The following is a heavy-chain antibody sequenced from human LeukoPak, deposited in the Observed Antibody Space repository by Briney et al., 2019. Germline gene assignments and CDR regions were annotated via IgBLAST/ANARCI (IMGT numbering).Heavy chain of an antibody. CDR2: MYSGGTT. V-gene: IGHV4-59*01. Sequence: SETLSLTCTVSDGSINGYYWSWIRQPPGKGLDWIGYMYSGGTTNYSPSLKSRVTISEDTSKNQFSLKLTSVTAADTAVYYCARRVLDYDILTGYYGGSNWFDPWGQGTLVTVSS. D-gene: IGHD3-9*01. J-gene: IGHJ5*02. CDR1: DGSINGYY. CDR3: ARRVLDYDILTGYYGGSNWFDP.